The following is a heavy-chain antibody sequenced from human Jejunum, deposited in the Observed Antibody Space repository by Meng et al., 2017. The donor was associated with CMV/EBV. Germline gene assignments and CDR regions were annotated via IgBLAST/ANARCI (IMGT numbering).Heavy chain of an antibody. V-gene: IGHV3-48*04. CDR1: GLSFSDYS. D-gene: IGHD3-10*01. Sequence: CAAAGLSFSDYSMNWVRQAPGKGLEWIAYISTTGTRVDYADSVKGRFTISRDHAKNSLSLQMHSLRVEDTATYFCAKVGSRYYFDSWGQGALVTVSS. CDR2: ISTTGTRV. J-gene: IGHJ4*02. CDR3: AKVGSRYYFDS.